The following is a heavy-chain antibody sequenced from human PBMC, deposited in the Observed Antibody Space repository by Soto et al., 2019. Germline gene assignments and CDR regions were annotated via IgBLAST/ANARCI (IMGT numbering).Heavy chain of an antibody. CDR1: GYTFTDYF. Sequence: QVQLVQSGAEVKKPGASVKVSCKASGYTFTDYFIHWVRQAPGQGLEWVGWINPNSGGPKYAQKYQGRVTMTRDTSISTVYMELSRLTSDDTAVYYCATDDAKSSSYYYFALDVWGLGTTVTVSS. CDR3: ATDDAKSSSYYYFALDV. V-gene: IGHV1-2*02. CDR2: INPNSGGP. J-gene: IGHJ6*02. D-gene: IGHD6-6*01.